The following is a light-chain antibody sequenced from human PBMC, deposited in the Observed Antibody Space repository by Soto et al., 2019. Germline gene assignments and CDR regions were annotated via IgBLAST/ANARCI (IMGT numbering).Light chain of an antibody. V-gene: IGLV2-14*01. CDR2: DVS. Sequence: QSALTQPXSVSXSPGQXITIXCTGTSSDVGGYNYVSWYQQHPGKAPKLMIYDVSNRPSGVSNRFSGSKSGNTASLTISGLQAEDEADYYCSSYTSSSTLVFGGGTKLTVL. CDR1: SSDVGGYNY. J-gene: IGLJ2*01. CDR3: SSYTSSSTLV.